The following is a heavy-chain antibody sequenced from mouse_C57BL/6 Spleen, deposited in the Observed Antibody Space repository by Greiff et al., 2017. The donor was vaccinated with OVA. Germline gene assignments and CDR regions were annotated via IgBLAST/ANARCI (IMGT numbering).Heavy chain of an antibody. V-gene: IGHV1-82*01. CDR1: GYAFSSSW. CDR2: IYPGDGDT. D-gene: IGHD3-2*01. CDR3: ARSATAHAMDY. J-gene: IGHJ4*01. Sequence: QVQLKQSGPELVKPGASVKISCKASGYAFSSSWMNWVKQRPGKGLEWIGRIYPGDGDTNYNGKFKGKATLTADKSSSTAYMQLSSLTSEDSAVYFCARSATAHAMDYWGQGTSVTVSS.